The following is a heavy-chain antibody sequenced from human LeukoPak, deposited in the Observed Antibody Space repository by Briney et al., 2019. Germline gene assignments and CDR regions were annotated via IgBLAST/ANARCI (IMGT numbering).Heavy chain of an antibody. CDR2: IYYSGST. J-gene: IGHJ4*02. CDR1: GGPISSYY. CDR3: ARHAHSSSYYFDY. D-gene: IGHD6-13*01. Sequence: SETLSLTCTVSGGPISSYYWSWIRQPPGKGLEGIGYIYYSGSTNYNPSLKSRVTISVDTSKNQFSLKLSSVTAADTAVYYCARHAHSSSYYFDYWGQGTLVTVSS. V-gene: IGHV4-59*08.